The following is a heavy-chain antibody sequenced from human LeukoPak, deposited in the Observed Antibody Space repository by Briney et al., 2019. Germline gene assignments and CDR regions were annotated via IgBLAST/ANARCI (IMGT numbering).Heavy chain of an antibody. Sequence: ASVKVSCKASGYTFTSYDINWVRQATGQGLEWMGWLNPNSGNTGYAQKFQGRVTMTRNTSISTAYMELSSLRSEDTAVYYCARGGYSGSYPGAEYFRHWGQGTLVTVSS. V-gene: IGHV1-8*01. CDR1: GYTFTSYD. D-gene: IGHD1-26*01. CDR2: LNPNSGNT. J-gene: IGHJ1*01. CDR3: ARGGYSGSYPGAEYFRH.